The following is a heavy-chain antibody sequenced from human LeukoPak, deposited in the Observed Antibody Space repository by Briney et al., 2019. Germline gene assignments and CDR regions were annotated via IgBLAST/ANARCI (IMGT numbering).Heavy chain of an antibody. V-gene: IGHV1-46*01. CDR1: GYTFTNYY. D-gene: IGHD5-18*01. CDR3: ARVRWVTAMVTGPYFDY. CDR2: INPSDGST. J-gene: IGHJ4*02. Sequence: ASVKVSCKASGYTFTNYYTHWVRQAPGQGLEWMGIINPSDGSTSYAQKFQGRVTMTRDTSTSTVYMELNSLRSEDTAVYYCARVRWVTAMVTGPYFDYWGQGTLVTVSS.